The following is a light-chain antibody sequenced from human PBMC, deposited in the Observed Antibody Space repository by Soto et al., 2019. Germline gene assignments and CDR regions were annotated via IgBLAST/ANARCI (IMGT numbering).Light chain of an antibody. CDR3: CSYAGSYIFV. CDR2: DVT. J-gene: IGLJ1*01. CDR1: RNDVGGYHY. V-gene: IGLV2-11*01. Sequence: QSALTQPRSVSGSPGQSVTISFTGTRNDVGGYHYVSWYQQHPGKAPKLMSYDVTKRPSGVPDRFSGSKSGNTASLTISGLQADDDADYYCCSYAGSYIFVFGTGTKVTVL.